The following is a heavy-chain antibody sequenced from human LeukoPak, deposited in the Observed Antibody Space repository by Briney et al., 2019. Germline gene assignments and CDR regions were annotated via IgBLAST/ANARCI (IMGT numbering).Heavy chain of an antibody. CDR3: ARGLSNVNDFNWFDS. D-gene: IGHD1-1*01. V-gene: IGHV4-4*07. J-gene: IGHJ5*01. CDR1: GGSISGHF. CDR2: INTSGST. Sequence: SETLSLTCTVSGGSISGHFWTWIRQPAGKGLEWIGRINTSGSTRYNPSLNSRVTMSVDTSKNQFSLSLTSVTAADTAVYFCARGLSNVNDFNWFDSWGQGTLVTVSS.